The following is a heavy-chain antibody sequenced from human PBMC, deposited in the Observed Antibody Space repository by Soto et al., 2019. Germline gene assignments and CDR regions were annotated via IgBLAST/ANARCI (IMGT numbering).Heavy chain of an antibody. J-gene: IGHJ5*02. CDR1: GGSISSYY. Sequence: PSETLSLTCTVSGGSISSYYWSWIRQPPGKGLEWIGYIFYSGSTNYNPSLKSRVTISIDTSKNQFSLKLSSVTAADTAVYYCARRARGSSWYGWFDPWGQGTLVTVSS. V-gene: IGHV4-59*08. CDR3: ARRARGSSWYGWFDP. CDR2: IFYSGST. D-gene: IGHD6-13*01.